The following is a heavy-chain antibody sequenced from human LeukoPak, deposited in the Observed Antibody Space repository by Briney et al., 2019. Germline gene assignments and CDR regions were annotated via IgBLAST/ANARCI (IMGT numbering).Heavy chain of an antibody. Sequence: ASVNVSCTASGYTFTSYYMHWVRQAPGQGLEWMGIINPSGGSTSYAQKFQGRVTMTRDTSTSTVYMELSSLRSEDTAVYYCARDHIRYYYDSSGFLYWFDPWGQGTLVTVSS. CDR2: INPSGGST. CDR1: GYTFTSYY. V-gene: IGHV1-46*01. J-gene: IGHJ5*02. D-gene: IGHD3-22*01. CDR3: ARDHIRYYYDSSGFLYWFDP.